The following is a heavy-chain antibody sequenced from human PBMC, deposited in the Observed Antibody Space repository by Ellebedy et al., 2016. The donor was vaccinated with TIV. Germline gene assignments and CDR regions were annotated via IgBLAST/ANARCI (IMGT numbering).Heavy chain of an antibody. V-gene: IGHV4-34*01. CDR3: ASHRGNTFGPYDY. J-gene: IGHJ4*02. D-gene: IGHD5-18*01. CDR1: GGSLSGHY. Sequence: GSLRLSCGIYGGSLSGHYWSWIRQPPGKGLEWIGEINHSGRTNYNPSLKSRVTISVDTSKNQFSLRLRSVTAADTAVYFCASHRGNTFGPYDYWGQGTLVTVSS. CDR2: INHSGRT.